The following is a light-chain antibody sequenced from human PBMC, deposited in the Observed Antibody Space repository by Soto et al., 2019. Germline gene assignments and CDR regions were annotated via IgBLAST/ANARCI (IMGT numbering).Light chain of an antibody. CDR2: EVS. J-gene: IGLJ2*01. CDR1: SSDVGGYNY. CDR3: SSYAGSTVV. Sequence: QSALTQPPSASGSPGQSVTISCTGTSSDVGGYNYVSWYQQHPGKAPKLMIYEVSKRPSGVPDRFSGSKSGNTASLTVSGLQAEDEADYYCSSYAGSTVVFGGETHVTVL. V-gene: IGLV2-8*01.